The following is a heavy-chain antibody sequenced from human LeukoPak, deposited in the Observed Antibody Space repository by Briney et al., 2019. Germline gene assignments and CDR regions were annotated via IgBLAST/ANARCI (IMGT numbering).Heavy chain of an antibody. J-gene: IGHJ4*02. CDR3: ARGEYYDSSGYPEDY. CDR1: GFTFSSYS. V-gene: IGHV3-21*04. Sequence: GGSLRLSCAASGFTFSSYSIIWVRQAPGKGLEWVSSISSSSSYIYYADSLKGRFTISRDNAKNSLYLQMNSLRAEDTAVYYCARGEYYDSSGYPEDYWGQGTLVTVSS. D-gene: IGHD3-22*01. CDR2: ISSSSSYI.